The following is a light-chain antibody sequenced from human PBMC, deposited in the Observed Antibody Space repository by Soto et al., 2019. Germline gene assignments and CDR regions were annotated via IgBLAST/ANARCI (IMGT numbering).Light chain of an antibody. CDR1: SSDVGGYNY. J-gene: IGLJ3*02. CDR3: SSYTSSSTWV. CDR2: EVS. V-gene: IGLV2-14*01. Sequence: QSALTQPASVSGSPGQSITISCTGTSSDVGGYNYVSWYQQHPGKAPKLMIYEVSNRPSGVSNRCSGSKSGNTASLTISGLQAEDEADYYCSSYTSSSTWVFGGGTKL.